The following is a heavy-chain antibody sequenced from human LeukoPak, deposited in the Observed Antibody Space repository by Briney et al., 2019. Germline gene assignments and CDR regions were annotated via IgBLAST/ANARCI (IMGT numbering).Heavy chain of an antibody. CDR2: INPNSGDT. CDR1: GYTFTGYH. J-gene: IGHJ4*02. V-gene: IGHV1-2*06. Sequence: ASVKVSCKASGYTFTGYHMHWVRRAPGQGLEWMGRINPNSGDTNYAQKFQGRVTMTRDTSISTAYMELSRLRSDDTAVYYCARGYCSGGSCYTGLDYWGQGTLVTVSS. D-gene: IGHD2-15*01. CDR3: ARGYCSGGSCYTGLDY.